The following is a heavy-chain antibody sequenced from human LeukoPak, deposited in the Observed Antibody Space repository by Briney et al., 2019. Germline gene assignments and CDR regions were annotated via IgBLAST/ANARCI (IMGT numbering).Heavy chain of an antibody. CDR1: GFTFDDYG. J-gene: IGHJ4*02. Sequence: PGGSLKLSCAASGFTFDDYGMSWVRQAPGKGLEWVSGINWSGGSTGYADSVKGRFTISRGNAKNSLYLQMNSLRAEDTALYYCARGARGVSGYYFDFWGQGTLVTVSS. CDR3: ARGARGVSGYYFDF. D-gene: IGHD3-10*01. CDR2: INWSGGST. V-gene: IGHV3-20*04.